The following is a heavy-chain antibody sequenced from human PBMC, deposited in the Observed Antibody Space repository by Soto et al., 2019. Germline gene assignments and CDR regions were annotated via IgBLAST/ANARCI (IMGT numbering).Heavy chain of an antibody. Sequence: SETLSLTCTVSGGSISSYYWSWIRQPPGKGLEWIGYIYYSGSTNYNPSLKSRVTISVDTSKNQFSLKLSSVTAADTAVYYCARHRFVVDYYMDVWGKGTTVTVSS. CDR2: IYYSGST. D-gene: IGHD2-2*01. V-gene: IGHV4-59*08. CDR3: ARHRFVVDYYMDV. CDR1: GGSISSYY. J-gene: IGHJ6*03.